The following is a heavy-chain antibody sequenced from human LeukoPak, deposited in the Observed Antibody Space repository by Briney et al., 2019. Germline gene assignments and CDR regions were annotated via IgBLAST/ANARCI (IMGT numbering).Heavy chain of an antibody. CDR2: IYYSGST. CDR3: ASLDYYDSSGYYSRAFDI. V-gene: IGHV4-59*01. J-gene: IGHJ3*02. CDR1: GGSISSYY. D-gene: IGHD3-22*01. Sequence: PSETLSLTCTVSGGSISSYYWSWIRQPPGKGLEWLGYIYYSGSTNYNPSLKSRVTISVDTSKNQFSLKLSSVTAADTAVYYCASLDYYDSSGYYSRAFDIWGQGTMVTVSS.